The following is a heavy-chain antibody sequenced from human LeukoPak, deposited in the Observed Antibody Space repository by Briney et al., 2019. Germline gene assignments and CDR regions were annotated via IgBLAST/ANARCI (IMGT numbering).Heavy chain of an antibody. CDR2: ISAYNGNT. V-gene: IGHV1-18*01. CDR1: GYTFTSYG. Sequence: ASVKVSCKASGYTFTSYGISWVRQAPGQGLEWMGWISAYNGNTNYAQKLQGRVTMTTDTSTSTAYMELRSLRSDDTAVYYCASEEDSGSYYPHWGQGTLVTVSS. J-gene: IGHJ4*02. D-gene: IGHD1-26*01. CDR3: ASEEDSGSYYPH.